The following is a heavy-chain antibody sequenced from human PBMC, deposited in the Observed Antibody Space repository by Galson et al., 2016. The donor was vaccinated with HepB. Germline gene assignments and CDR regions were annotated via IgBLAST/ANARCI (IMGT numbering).Heavy chain of an antibody. CDR2: ISSGGSHK. CDR3: ARGGTEYTLDAFDF. D-gene: IGHD3-16*01. Sequence: SLRLSCAASGFRFRTYSIHWVRQVPGKGLEWVSSISSGGSHKYYSDSLKGRFTISRDNARTSLYLQMNSLGAEDTAVYYCARGGTEYTLDAFDFWGQGTMVTVSS. J-gene: IGHJ3*01. CDR1: GFRFRTYS. V-gene: IGHV3-21*01.